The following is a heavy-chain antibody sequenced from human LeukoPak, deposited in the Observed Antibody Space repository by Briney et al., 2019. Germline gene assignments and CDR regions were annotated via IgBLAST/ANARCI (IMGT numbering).Heavy chain of an antibody. D-gene: IGHD6-13*01. CDR3: ARDLGSSWYWDAFDI. J-gene: IGHJ3*02. CDR2: IYHSGST. V-gene: IGHV4-4*02. Sequence: SETLSLTCAVSGGSISSSNWWSWVRQPPGKGLEWIGEIYHSGSTNYNPSLKSRVTISVDKSKNQFSLKLSSVTAADTAVYYCARDLGSSWYWDAFDIWGQGTMVTVSS. CDR1: GGSISSSNW.